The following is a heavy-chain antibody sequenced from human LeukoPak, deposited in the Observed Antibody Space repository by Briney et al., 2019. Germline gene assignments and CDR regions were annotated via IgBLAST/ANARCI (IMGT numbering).Heavy chain of an antibody. D-gene: IGHD3-10*01. Sequence: GRSLRLSCAASGFTFSYYAIHWVRQAPGKGLEWVALIWSDGSNKYYADSVKGRIAISRDNSKNTVYLQMNSLRAEDTAVYYCARELFSSGSCPDGWGQGTLVTVSS. V-gene: IGHV3-33*01. J-gene: IGHJ4*02. CDR3: ARELFSSGSCPDG. CDR2: IWSDGSNK. CDR1: GFTFSYYA.